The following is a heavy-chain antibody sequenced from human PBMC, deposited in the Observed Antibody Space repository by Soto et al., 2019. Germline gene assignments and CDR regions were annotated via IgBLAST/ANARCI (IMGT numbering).Heavy chain of an antibody. CDR3: ARASPQTPFGGVQRLNY. V-gene: IGHV3-30-3*01. CDR1: GFTFSSYA. Sequence: QVQLVESGGGVVQPGRSLRLSCAASGFTFSSYAMHWVRQAPGKGLEWVAVISYDGSNKYYADSVKGRFTISRDNSKNTLYLQMNSLRAEDTAVYYCARASPQTPFGGVQRLNYWGQGTLVTVSS. CDR2: ISYDGSNK. D-gene: IGHD3-16*01. J-gene: IGHJ4*02.